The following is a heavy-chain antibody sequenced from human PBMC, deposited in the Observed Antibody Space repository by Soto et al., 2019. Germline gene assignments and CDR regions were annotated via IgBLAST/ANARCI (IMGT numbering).Heavy chain of an antibody. CDR3: ARDSMARGVNWLDP. V-gene: IGHV1-18*01. D-gene: IGHD3-10*01. J-gene: IGHJ5*02. CDR1: CYTFTIYF. Sequence: ASLNGSFKASCYTFTIYFIILFRQAPGQWLEWMGWISAYNGNKNYAQNLKGRVTMTKDTSTSTAYMEMRSLRSDDTAVYYCARDSMARGVNWLDPWGQRTLVTVSS. CDR2: ISAYNGNK.